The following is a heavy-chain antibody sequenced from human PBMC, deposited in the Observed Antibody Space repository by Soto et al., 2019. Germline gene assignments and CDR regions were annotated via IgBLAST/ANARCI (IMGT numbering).Heavy chain of an antibody. Sequence: PGGSLRLSCAASGFTFSSYAMHWVRQAPGKGLEWVAVISYDGSNKYYPDSVKGRFTISRDNSKNTLYLQMNSLRAEDTAVYHCARVASHYYYGMDVWGQGTTVTVS. CDR1: GFTFSSYA. CDR2: ISYDGSNK. V-gene: IGHV3-30-3*01. CDR3: ARVASHYYYGMDV. J-gene: IGHJ6*02.